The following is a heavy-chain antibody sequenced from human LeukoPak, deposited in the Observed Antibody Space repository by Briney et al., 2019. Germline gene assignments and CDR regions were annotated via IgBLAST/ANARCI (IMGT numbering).Heavy chain of an antibody. CDR3: ARDLKMGYSSGRYSWGSGSSNDY. Sequence: ASVKVSCKASGGTFSSYGISWVRQAPGQGLEWMGWISGYNGNTNYVQKFQGRVTMTTDTSTSTAYMELRSLRSDDTAVYYCARDLKMGYSSGRYSWGSGSSNDYWGQGTLVTVSS. D-gene: IGHD6-19*01. V-gene: IGHV1-18*01. J-gene: IGHJ4*02. CDR1: GGTFSSYG. CDR2: ISGYNGNT.